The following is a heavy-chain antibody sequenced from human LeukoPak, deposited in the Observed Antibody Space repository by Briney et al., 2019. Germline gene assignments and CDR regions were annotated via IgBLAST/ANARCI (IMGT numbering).Heavy chain of an antibody. CDR2: IYYSGST. CDR3: ARLDFRDGDYVFWY. CDR1: GGSISSYY. J-gene: IGHJ4*02. D-gene: IGHD4-17*01. V-gene: IGHV4-59*08. Sequence: TSETLSLTCTVSGGSISSYYWSWIRQPPGKELEWIGYIYYSGSTNYNPSLKSRVSISVDTSESQFSLILRSVTAADTAVYYCARLDFRDGDYVFWYWGQGTLVTVSS.